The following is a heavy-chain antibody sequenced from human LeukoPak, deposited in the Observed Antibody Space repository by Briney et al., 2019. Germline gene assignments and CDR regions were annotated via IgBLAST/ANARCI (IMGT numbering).Heavy chain of an antibody. D-gene: IGHD3-22*01. Sequence: GGSLRLSCAASGFTFSSYWMSWVRQAPGKGLEWVANIKQGGSEKYYVDSVKGRFTISRDNAKNSLYLQMNSLRAEDTAVYYCARDRMYYYDSSGYFFWGQGTLVTVSS. J-gene: IGHJ4*02. CDR2: IKQGGSEK. V-gene: IGHV3-7*01. CDR1: GFTFSSYW. CDR3: ARDRMYYYDSSGYFF.